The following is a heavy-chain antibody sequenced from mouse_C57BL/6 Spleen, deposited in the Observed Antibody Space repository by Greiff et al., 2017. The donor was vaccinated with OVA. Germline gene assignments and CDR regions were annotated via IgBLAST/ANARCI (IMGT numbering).Heavy chain of an antibody. CDR2: IDPSDSYT. Sequence: VQLQQSGAELVMPGASVKLSCKASGYTFTSYWMHWVKQRPGQGLEWIGEIDPSDSYTNYNQKFKGKSTLTVDKSSSTAYMKLSSLTSEDSAVYDCARLRYAMDYWGQGTSVTVSS. V-gene: IGHV1-69*01. CDR3: ARLRYAMDY. D-gene: IGHD3-2*02. CDR1: GYTFTSYW. J-gene: IGHJ4*01.